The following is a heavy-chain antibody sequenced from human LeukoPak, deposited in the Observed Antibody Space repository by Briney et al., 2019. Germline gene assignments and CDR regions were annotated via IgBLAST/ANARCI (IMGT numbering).Heavy chain of an antibody. Sequence: PGRSLRLSCAASGFTFSSYGMHWVRQAPGKGLEWVSVIYSGGSTYYADSVKGRFTISRDNSKNTLYLQMNSLRAEDTAVYYCAIITMVRGFDYWGQGTLVTVSS. D-gene: IGHD3-10*01. CDR3: AIITMVRGFDY. CDR2: IYSGGST. V-gene: IGHV3-66*01. J-gene: IGHJ4*02. CDR1: GFTFSSYG.